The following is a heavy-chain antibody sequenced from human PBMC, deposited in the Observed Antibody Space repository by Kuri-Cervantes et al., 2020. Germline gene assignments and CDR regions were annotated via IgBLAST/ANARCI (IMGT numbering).Heavy chain of an antibody. V-gene: IGHV1-18*01. CDR3: ARGSGRASDFGVVIPLDY. Sequence: ASVKVSCKASGYTFTSYAMHWVRQAPGQGLEWMGWISAYNGNTNYAQKLQGRVTMTTDTSTSTAYMELRSLRSDDTAVYYCARGSGRASDFGVVIPLDYWGQGTLVTVSS. CDR1: GYTFTSYA. J-gene: IGHJ4*02. D-gene: IGHD3-3*01. CDR2: ISAYNGNT.